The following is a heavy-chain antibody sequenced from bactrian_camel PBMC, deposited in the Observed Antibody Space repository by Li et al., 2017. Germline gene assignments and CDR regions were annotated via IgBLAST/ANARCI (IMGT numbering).Heavy chain of an antibody. CDR2: INSDGSNT. CDR3: ATDLTPVVVGWSTPLEYNF. D-gene: IGHD2*01. Sequence: HVQLVESGGGSVQAGGSLRLSCVGYEFSYNNYYMRWVRQAPGKTLEWVSSINSDGSNTYYADSVKDRFTISRDNAKNTVYLEMNSLKSEDTALYYCATDLTPVVVGWSTPLEYNFWGQGTQVTVS. CDR1: EFSYNNYY. J-gene: IGHJ4*01. V-gene: IGHV3-2*01.